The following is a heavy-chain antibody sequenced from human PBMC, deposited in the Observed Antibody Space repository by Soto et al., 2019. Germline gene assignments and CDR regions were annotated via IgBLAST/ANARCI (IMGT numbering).Heavy chain of an antibody. J-gene: IGHJ3*02. CDR1: GGSVSSGSHY. Sequence: SETLSLTCTVSGGSVSSGSHYWSWIRQPPGKGLEWIAYIFHSGDTKYNPSLKGRVAISIDMSKNQFSLRLDSVTAADTAVYYCARGRSDTSNSFDAFDIWGQGXMVTV. V-gene: IGHV4-61*01. D-gene: IGHD5-18*01. CDR3: ARGRSDTSNSFDAFDI. CDR2: IFHSGDT.